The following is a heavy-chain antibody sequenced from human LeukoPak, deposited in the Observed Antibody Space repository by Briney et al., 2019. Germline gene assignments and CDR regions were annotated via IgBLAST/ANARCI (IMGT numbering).Heavy chain of an antibody. V-gene: IGHV1-69*04. CDR3: ARDTTLIYYYDSSGLNYYYYMDV. J-gene: IGHJ6*03. CDR2: IIPILGIA. CDR1: GGTFSSYT. D-gene: IGHD3-22*01. Sequence: GSSVKVSCKASGGTFSSYTISWVRQAPGQGLEWVGRIIPILGIANYAQKFQGRVTITADKSTSTAYMELSSLRSEDTAVYYCARDTTLIYYYDSSGLNYYYYMDVWGKGTTVTVSS.